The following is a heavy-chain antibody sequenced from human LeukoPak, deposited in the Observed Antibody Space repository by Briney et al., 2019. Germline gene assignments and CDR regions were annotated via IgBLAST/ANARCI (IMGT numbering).Heavy chain of an antibody. CDR1: GGSISSSSYY. CDR3: ARGAAAATYYFDY. CDR2: IYYSGST. D-gene: IGHD6-13*01. V-gene: IGHV4-39*07. Sequence: TSETLSLTCTVSGGSISSSSYYWGWIRQPPGKGLEWIGSIYYSGSTYYNPSLKSRVTISVDTSKNQFSLKLSSVTAADTAVYYCARGAAAATYYFDYWGQGTLVTVSS. J-gene: IGHJ4*02.